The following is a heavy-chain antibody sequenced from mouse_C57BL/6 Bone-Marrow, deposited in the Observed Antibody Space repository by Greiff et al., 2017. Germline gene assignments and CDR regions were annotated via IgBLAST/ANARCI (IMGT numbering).Heavy chain of an antibody. J-gene: IGHJ2*01. CDR1: GFTFSSYA. CDR2: ISSGGDYI. Sequence: EVKLVESGDGLVKPGGSLKLSCAASGFTFSSYAMSWVRQTPEKRLEWVAYISSGGDYIYYADTVKGRFTISRDNARNTLYLQMSSLTSEDTAMYYCTRGYYSNYDYVDYWGQGTTLTVSS. V-gene: IGHV5S21*01. CDR3: TRGYYSNYDYVDY. D-gene: IGHD2-5*01.